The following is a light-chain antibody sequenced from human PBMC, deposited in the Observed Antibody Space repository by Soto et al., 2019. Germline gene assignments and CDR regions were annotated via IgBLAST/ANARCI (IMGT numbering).Light chain of an antibody. CDR1: QTITFF. CDR2: AAA. CDR3: QQSYSTPIT. Sequence: DIQMTQSPSSLSASIGDRVTITCRASQTITFFLNWYQQKPGKAPKLLIYAAARLQSGVPSRFSVSGSGTDFTLTISSLQPEDSATYYCQQSYSTPITFGGGTKVEIK. V-gene: IGKV1-39*01. J-gene: IGKJ4*01.